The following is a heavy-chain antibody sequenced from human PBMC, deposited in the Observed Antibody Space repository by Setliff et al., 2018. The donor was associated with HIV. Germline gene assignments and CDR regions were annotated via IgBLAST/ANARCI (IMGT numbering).Heavy chain of an antibody. CDR2: ISSSSSTI. Sequence: SCKASGFTFSSYSMNWVRQAPGKGLEWVSYISSSSSTIYYADSVKGRFTISRDNAKNSLYLQMNSLRAEDTAVYYCARDSGGWYPTGDYYYYYMDVWGKGTTVTVSS. D-gene: IGHD6-19*01. V-gene: IGHV3-48*01. J-gene: IGHJ6*03. CDR3: ARDSGGWYPTGDYYYYYMDV. CDR1: GFTFSSYS.